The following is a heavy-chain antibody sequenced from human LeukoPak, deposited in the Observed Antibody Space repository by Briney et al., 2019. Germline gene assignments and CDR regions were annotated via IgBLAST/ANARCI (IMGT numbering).Heavy chain of an antibody. CDR3: ARCPESSGYYYELDS. CDR2: ISYHGNNK. J-gene: IGHJ4*02. Sequence: PGRSLRLSCAASGFTFSIYGMHWVRQAPGKGLEWVAVISYHGNNKYYADSVKGRFTISRDNSKNTLYLPMNSLRAEDTAVYYCARCPESSGYYYELDSWGQGTLVTVSS. CDR1: GFTFSIYG. D-gene: IGHD3-22*01. V-gene: IGHV3-30*03.